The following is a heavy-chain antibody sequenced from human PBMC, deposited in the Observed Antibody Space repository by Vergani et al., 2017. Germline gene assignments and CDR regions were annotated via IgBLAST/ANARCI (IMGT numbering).Heavy chain of an antibody. V-gene: IGHV3-23*04. J-gene: IGHJ3*02. CDR3: ARIAAAGTGAFDI. D-gene: IGHD6-13*01. CDR1: GFTFSSYG. Sequence: VQLVESGGGVVQPGRSLRLSCAASGFTFSSYGMHWVRQAPGKGLEWVSAISGSGGSTYYADSVKGRFTISRDNSKNTLYLQMNSLRAEDTAVYYCARIAAAGTGAFDIWGQGTMVTVSS. CDR2: ISGSGGST.